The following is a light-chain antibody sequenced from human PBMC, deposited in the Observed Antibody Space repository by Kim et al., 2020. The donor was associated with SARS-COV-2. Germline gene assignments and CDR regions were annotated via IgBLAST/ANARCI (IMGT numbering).Light chain of an antibody. V-gene: IGKV3-11*01. CDR1: QSVITS. J-gene: IGKJ2*01. Sequence: WSPGERATLSCRASQSVITSFAWYQQKPGQAPRLLIYDASNRATGIPARFSGSGSGTDFTLSISSLEPEDFAVYYCQHRSNWPPYTFGQGTKLEI. CDR3: QHRSNWPPYT. CDR2: DAS.